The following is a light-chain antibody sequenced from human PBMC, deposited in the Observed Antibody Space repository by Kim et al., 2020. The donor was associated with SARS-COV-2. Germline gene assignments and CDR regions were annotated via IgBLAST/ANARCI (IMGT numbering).Light chain of an antibody. CDR2: AAS. V-gene: IGKV1-8*01. CDR3: QQYYSNFT. J-gene: IGKJ4*01. Sequence: AIRMTQSPSSLSASTGDRVTITCRASQGISSYLAWYQQKPGKAPKLLIYAASTLQSGVPSRFSGSGSGTDFTLTISCLQSEDFATYYCQQYYSNFTFGGGTKVDIK. CDR1: QGISSY.